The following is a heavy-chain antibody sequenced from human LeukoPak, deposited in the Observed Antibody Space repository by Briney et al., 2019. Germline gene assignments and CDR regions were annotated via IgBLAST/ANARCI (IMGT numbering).Heavy chain of an antibody. CDR3: ARGITGRNDY. CDR2: AYYRSKWYN. CDR1: GDSVSSNSAA. V-gene: IGHV6-1*01. Sequence: SQTLSLTCAISGDSVSSNSAAWNWVRQSPSRGLEWLGRAYYRSKWYNEYADSVKSRITINPDTSRNQFSLHLNSVTPEDTAVYYCARGITGRNDYWGQGTLVTVSS. J-gene: IGHJ4*02. D-gene: IGHD1-26*01.